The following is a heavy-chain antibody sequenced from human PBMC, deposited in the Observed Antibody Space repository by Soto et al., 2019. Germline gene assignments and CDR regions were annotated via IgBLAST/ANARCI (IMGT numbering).Heavy chain of an antibody. V-gene: IGHV3-23*01. J-gene: IGHJ6*02. Sequence: GGSLRLSCAASGFTFSIYAMSWVRHAPGKGLEWVSAISGSGGSTYYADSVKGRFTISRDNSKNTLYLQMNSLRAEDTAVYYCAKDRGIWFGELYERYYYGMDVWGQGTTVTVSS. CDR3: AKDRGIWFGELYERYYYGMDV. CDR1: GFTFSIYA. D-gene: IGHD3-10*01. CDR2: ISGSGGST.